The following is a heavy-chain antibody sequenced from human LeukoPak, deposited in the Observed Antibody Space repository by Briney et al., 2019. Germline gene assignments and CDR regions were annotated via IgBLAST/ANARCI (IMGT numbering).Heavy chain of an antibody. CDR2: IRYDGSNK. CDR1: GFTFSSYG. J-gene: IGHJ4*02. D-gene: IGHD2-15*01. Sequence: GGSLRLSCAASGFTFSSYGMHWVRQAPGKGLEWVAFIRYDGSNKYYADSAKGRFTISRDNSKNTLYLQMNSLRAEDTAVYYCAKGSGGSVGDFDYWGQGTLVTVSS. V-gene: IGHV3-30*02. CDR3: AKGSGGSVGDFDY.